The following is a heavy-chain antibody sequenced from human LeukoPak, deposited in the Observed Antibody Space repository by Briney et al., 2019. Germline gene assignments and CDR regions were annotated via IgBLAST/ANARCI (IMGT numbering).Heavy chain of an antibody. V-gene: IGHV4-61*01. Sequence: PSETLSLTCTVSGGSVSSGSYYWSWIRQPPGKGLEWIGYIYYSGSTNHNPSLKSRVTISVDTSKNQFSLKLSSVTAADTAVYYCARVDLDPNWFDPWGQGTLVTVSS. J-gene: IGHJ5*02. CDR2: IYYSGST. D-gene: IGHD3-3*01. CDR3: ARVDLDPNWFDP. CDR1: GGSVSSGSYY.